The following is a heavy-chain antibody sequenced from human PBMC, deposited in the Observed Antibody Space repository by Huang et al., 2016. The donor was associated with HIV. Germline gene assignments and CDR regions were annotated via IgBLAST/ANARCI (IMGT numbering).Heavy chain of an antibody. D-gene: IGHD3-10*01. CDR2: IGSSSSYM. CDR1: GFTFSSYA. J-gene: IGHJ6*02. V-gene: IGHV3-21*01. CDR3: ARPQGDKIRGIIRSYYYYYGMDV. Sequence: EVQLVESGGGLVKPGGSLRLSCAASGFTFSSYAMNWVRQAAGKWLVGVSAIGSSSSYMHYAESVKGRFTISRDDAKSSLFLQMNSLRAEDTAVYYCARPQGDKIRGIIRSYYYYYGMDVWGQGTTVTVSS.